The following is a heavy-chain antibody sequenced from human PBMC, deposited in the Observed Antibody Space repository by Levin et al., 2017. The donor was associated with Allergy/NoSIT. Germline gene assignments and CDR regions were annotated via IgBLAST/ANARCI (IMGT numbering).Heavy chain of an antibody. CDR3: ARDSLKTHIVVVVAATLGWFDP. J-gene: IGHJ5*02. Sequence: AGGSLRLSCAASGFTFSSYAMHWVRQAPGKGLEWVAVISYDGSNKYYADSVKGRFTISRDNSKNTLYLQMNSLRAEDTAVYYCARDSLKTHIVVVVAATLGWFDPWGQGTLVTVSS. V-gene: IGHV3-30-3*01. CDR1: GFTFSSYA. CDR2: ISYDGSNK. D-gene: IGHD2-15*01.